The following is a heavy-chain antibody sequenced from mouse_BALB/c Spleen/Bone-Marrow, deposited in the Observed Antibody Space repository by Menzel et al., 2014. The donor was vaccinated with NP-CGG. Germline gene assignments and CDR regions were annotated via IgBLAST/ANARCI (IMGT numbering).Heavy chain of an antibody. V-gene: IGHV1S135*01. CDR2: FDPFNGGT. CDR1: DYLFTSYY. CDR3: ARSYDGYPYAMNY. Sequence: VQLQQSGPELMKPGASVKISCKASDYLFTSYYMHWVKQSHGESLEWIGYFDPFNGGTSYNQKFKGKATLTVDKSSSTAYMHLSSLTSEDSAVYFCARSYDGYPYAMNYWGQGTSVTVSS. D-gene: IGHD2-3*01. J-gene: IGHJ4*01.